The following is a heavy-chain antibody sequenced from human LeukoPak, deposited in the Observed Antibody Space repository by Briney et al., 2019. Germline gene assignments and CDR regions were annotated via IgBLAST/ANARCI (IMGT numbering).Heavy chain of an antibody. CDR3: ARSILGPYYFDY. CDR1: GFTVSSNY. V-gene: IGHV3-53*01. CDR2: IYSGGST. J-gene: IGHJ4*02. Sequence: SGGSLRLSCAASGFTVSSNYMSWVRQAPGKGLERVSVIYSGGSTYYADSVKGRFTISRDNSKNTLYLQMNSLRAEDTAVYYCARSILGPYYFDYWGQGTLVTVSS.